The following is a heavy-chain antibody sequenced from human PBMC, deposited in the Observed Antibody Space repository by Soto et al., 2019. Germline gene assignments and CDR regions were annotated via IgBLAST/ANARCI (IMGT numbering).Heavy chain of an antibody. D-gene: IGHD5-12*01. CDR1: GYTFTSYG. CDR2: ISAYNGNT. Sequence: GASVKVSCKASGYTFTSYGISWVRQAPGQGLEWMGWISAYNGNTNYAQKLQGRVTMTTDTSTSTAYMELRSLRSDDTAVYYCARDPGYSGYDLPLYFDYWGQGTLVTVSS. V-gene: IGHV1-18*01. J-gene: IGHJ4*02. CDR3: ARDPGYSGYDLPLYFDY.